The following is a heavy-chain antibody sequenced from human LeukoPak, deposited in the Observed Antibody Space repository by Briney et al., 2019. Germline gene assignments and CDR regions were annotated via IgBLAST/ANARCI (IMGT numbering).Heavy chain of an antibody. J-gene: IGHJ4*02. Sequence: ASVKVSCKASGYTFTSYYMHWVRQAPGQGLEWMGIINPSGGSTSYAQKFQGRVTMTRDTSTSTVYMELSSLRSEDTAVYYCARDKEGIPYSGSYYEYWGQGTLVTVSS. CDR1: GYTFTSYY. CDR2: INPSGGST. CDR3: ARDKEGIPYSGSYYEY. D-gene: IGHD1-26*01. V-gene: IGHV1-46*01.